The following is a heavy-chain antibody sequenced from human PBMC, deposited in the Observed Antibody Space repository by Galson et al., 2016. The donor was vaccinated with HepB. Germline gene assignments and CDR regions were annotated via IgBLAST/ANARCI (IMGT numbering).Heavy chain of an antibody. J-gene: IGHJ4*02. V-gene: IGHV3-30*04. CDR1: GFSFSSSV. Sequence: SLRLSCAASGFSFSSSVMHWVRQAPGKGLEWVAVISYHGSNKYYVDSVKGRFTISRDNSKNTLYLQMNSLRVEDTAMYYCARDGYYYGSGSYGAATYWGQGTPVTVSS. D-gene: IGHD3-10*01. CDR3: ARDGYYYGSGSYGAATY. CDR2: ISYHGSNK.